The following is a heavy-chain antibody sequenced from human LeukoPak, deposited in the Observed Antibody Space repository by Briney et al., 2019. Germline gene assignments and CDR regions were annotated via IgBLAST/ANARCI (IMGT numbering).Heavy chain of an antibody. J-gene: IGHJ3*02. Sequence: GRSLRLSCAASGFTFSSYAMHWVRQAPGKGLEWVAVISYDGSNKYYADSVKGRFTISRDNSKNTLYLQMNSLRAEDTAVNYCAKEEPRYGDSYSPDAFDIWGQGTMVTVCS. D-gene: IGHD4-17*01. V-gene: IGHV3-30-3*01. CDR1: GFTFSSYA. CDR3: AKEEPRYGDSYSPDAFDI. CDR2: ISYDGSNK.